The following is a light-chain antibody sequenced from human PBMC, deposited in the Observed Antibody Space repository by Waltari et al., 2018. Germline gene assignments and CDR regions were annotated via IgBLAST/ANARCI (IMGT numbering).Light chain of an antibody. V-gene: IGKV1D-8*01. CDR3: QQYLTFPYT. CDR2: AAS. CDR1: QDIGSS. J-gene: IGKJ2*01. Sequence: VVTMTQSPSLLPASTVDRVTISCRVSQDIGSSLAWYQQKPGQAPDLLIFAASTLKSGVPSRFSGSGSGTDFTLTISRMQSEDCATYYCQQYLTFPYTFGQGTKLEI.